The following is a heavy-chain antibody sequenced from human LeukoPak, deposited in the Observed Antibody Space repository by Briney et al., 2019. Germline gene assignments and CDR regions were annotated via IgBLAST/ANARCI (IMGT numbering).Heavy chain of an antibody. J-gene: IGHJ5*02. Sequence: PSETLSLTCTVSGGSISSGTYSWSWIRQPPGKGLEWIGYIYYSGSTYYNPSLKSRVTISVDTSKNQFSLKLSSVTAADTAVYYCAREKSYYDSRMFDPWGQGTLVTVSS. CDR2: IYYSGST. D-gene: IGHD3-22*01. V-gene: IGHV4-30-2*05. CDR3: AREKSYYDSRMFDP. CDR1: GGSISSGTYS.